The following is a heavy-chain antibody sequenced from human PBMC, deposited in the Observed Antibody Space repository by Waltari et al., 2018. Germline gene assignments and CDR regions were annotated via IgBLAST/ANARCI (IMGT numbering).Heavy chain of an antibody. CDR2: IYHTGDN. J-gene: IGHJ4*02. Sequence: QVQLQESGPGLVKPSGTLSLTCTVSGYSIKNNYYWGWIRQPPGEGLEWIGTIYHTGDNYYNPSLKSRVIISVDTSKNQFALRLSSVTAADTAVYYCARVVPRAANDYWGQGTLVTVSS. V-gene: IGHV4-38-2*02. D-gene: IGHD3-10*01. CDR3: ARVVPRAANDY. CDR1: GYSIKNNYY.